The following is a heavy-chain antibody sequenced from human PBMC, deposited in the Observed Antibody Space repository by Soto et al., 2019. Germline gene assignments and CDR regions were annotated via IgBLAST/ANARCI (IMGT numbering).Heavy chain of an antibody. CDR1: GGSFSGYY. Sequence: SETLSLTCAVYGGSFSGYYWSWIRQPPGKGLEWIGEINHSGSTNYNPSLKSRATISVDTSKNQFSLKLSSVTAADTAVYYCAGYGRPVTGTTYWGQGTLVTVSS. CDR3: AGYGRPVTGTTY. V-gene: IGHV4-34*01. J-gene: IGHJ4*02. CDR2: INHSGST. D-gene: IGHD1-7*01.